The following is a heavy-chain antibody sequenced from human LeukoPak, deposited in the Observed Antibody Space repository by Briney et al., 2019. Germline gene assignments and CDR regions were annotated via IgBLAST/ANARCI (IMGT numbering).Heavy chain of an antibody. D-gene: IGHD4-17*01. CDR2: IYYSGST. Sequence: SETLSLTCTVSGGSISNTSYYWGWIRQPPGKGLEWIGFIYYSGSTYYNPSLKSRVTISADTSKNQFSLKLTSVTAADTAVYYCARPHSYADYYFDYWGQGTLVTVSS. J-gene: IGHJ4*02. CDR1: GGSISNTSYY. CDR3: ARPHSYADYYFDY. V-gene: IGHV4-39*01.